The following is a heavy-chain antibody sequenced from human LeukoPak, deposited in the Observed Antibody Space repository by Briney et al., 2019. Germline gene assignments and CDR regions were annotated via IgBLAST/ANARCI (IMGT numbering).Heavy chain of an antibody. CDR2: IRYDGSNK. V-gene: IGHV3-30*02. CDR1: GFTFSSYA. J-gene: IGHJ4*02. D-gene: IGHD6-13*01. CDR3: AKLSYSSKGFDY. Sequence: GGSLRLSCAASGFTFSSYAMSWVRQAPGKGLEWVAFIRYDGSNKYYADSVKGRFTISRDNSKNTLYLQMNSLRAEDTAVYYCAKLSYSSKGFDYWGQGTLVTVSS.